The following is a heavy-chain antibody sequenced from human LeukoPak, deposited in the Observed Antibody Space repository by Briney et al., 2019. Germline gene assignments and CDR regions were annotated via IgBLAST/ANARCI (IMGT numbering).Heavy chain of an antibody. V-gene: IGHV3-23*01. CDR1: GFTFSTYA. Sequence: GGSLRLSCAASGFTFSTYAVSWVRQPPGRGLEWVSSISGSGASTYYVDSVKGRFTVSRDNYKNTLYLQMNRLRAEDTAVYYCAKNLRAGAAWLVEGYFDNWAREPWSPSPQ. CDR3: AKNLRAGAAWLVEGYFDN. CDR2: ISGSGAST. J-gene: IGHJ4*02. D-gene: IGHD6-19*01.